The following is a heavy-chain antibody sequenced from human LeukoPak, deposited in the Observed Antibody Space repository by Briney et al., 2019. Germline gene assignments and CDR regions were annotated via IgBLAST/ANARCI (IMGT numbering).Heavy chain of an antibody. D-gene: IGHD3-10*01. CDR3: ARDLSGVIGY. CDR1: GASISSGGYY. J-gene: IGHJ4*02. Sequence: TLSLTCTVSGASISSGGYYWSWIRQHPGKGLEWLGYIYYSGSTYYNPSLKSRVNISLDTSKNQFSLKLSSVTAADTAVYYCARDLSGVIGYWGQGTLVTVSS. V-gene: IGHV4-31*03. CDR2: IYYSGST.